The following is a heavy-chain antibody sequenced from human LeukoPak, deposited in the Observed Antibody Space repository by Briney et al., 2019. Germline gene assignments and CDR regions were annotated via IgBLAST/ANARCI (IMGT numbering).Heavy chain of an antibody. V-gene: IGHV3-7*01. CDR2: IKQDGSDK. J-gene: IGHJ4*02. D-gene: IGHD1-1*01. Sequence: PGGSLRLSCAASGFPFSSYWMSWVRQAPGKGLEWVANIKQDGSDKYYVDSVKGRFTIPRDNAKNSLYLQLNSLKADDTAVYYCARLTGTAGFDYWGQGTLVTVSS. CDR3: ARLTGTAGFDY. CDR1: GFPFSSYW.